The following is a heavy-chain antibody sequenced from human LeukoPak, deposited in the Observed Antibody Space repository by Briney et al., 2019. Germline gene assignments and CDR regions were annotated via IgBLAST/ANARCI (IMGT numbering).Heavy chain of an antibody. Sequence: GGSLRLSCAASGFTFSDYSMNWVRQAPGKGLEWVSSISRSSSYIYYADSMKGRFTISRDDAKNSLSLQMNSLRAEDTAVYYCARDRDFGVGNLFDPWGQGGLVTVSA. CDR3: ARDRDFGVGNLFDP. CDR1: GFTFSDYS. CDR2: ISRSSSYI. J-gene: IGHJ5*02. V-gene: IGHV3-21*01. D-gene: IGHD3-3*01.